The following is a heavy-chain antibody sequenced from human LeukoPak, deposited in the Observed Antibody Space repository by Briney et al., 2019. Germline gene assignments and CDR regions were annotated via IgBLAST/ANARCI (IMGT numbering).Heavy chain of an antibody. J-gene: IGHJ4*02. CDR1: GFTFSSYS. CDR3: AKDLSSGQNYFDY. Sequence: PGGSLRLSCAASGFTFSSYSMNWVRQAPGKGLEWVSSISSSSSYIYYADSVKGRFTISRDNSKNTLYLQMNSLRAEDTAVYYCAKDLSSGQNYFDYWGQGTLVTVSS. D-gene: IGHD6-19*01. V-gene: IGHV3-21*01. CDR2: ISSSSSYI.